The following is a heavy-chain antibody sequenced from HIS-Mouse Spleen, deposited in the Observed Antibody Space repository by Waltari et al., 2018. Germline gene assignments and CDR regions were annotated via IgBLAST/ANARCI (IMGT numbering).Heavy chain of an antibody. J-gene: IGHJ5*02. CDR3: ARPKYNWNSIWFDP. CDR2: RSYEGSNK. Sequence: QVQLVESGGGVVQPGRSLRLSCAASGFTFRSYAWQWVRQAPGKGLGWVAVRSYEGSNKYYEDSVKGRFTISRDNSKNTLYLQMNSLRAEDTAVYYCARPKYNWNSIWFDPWGQGTLVTVSS. V-gene: IGHV3-30*04. D-gene: IGHD1-7*01. CDR1: GFTFRSYA.